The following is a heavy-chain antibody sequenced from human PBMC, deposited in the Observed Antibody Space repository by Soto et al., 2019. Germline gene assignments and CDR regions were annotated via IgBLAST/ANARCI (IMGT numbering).Heavy chain of an antibody. CDR2: MNPGSGDT. D-gene: IGHD3-16*01. CDR3: ARMETFGSLNWFDP. CDR1: GYSFTNND. Sequence: ASVKVSCKASGYSFTNNDVSWVRQASGQGLEWMGWMNPGSGDTGYAQKFQGRATMTRDISIATAYMELSSLRSDDTAIYYCARMETFGSLNWFDPWGQGTLVTVSS. V-gene: IGHV1-8*01. J-gene: IGHJ5*02.